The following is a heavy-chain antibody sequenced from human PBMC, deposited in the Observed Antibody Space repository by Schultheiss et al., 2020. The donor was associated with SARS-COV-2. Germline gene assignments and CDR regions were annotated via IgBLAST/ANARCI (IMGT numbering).Heavy chain of an antibody. CDR2: IYYSGST. J-gene: IGHJ3*02. D-gene: IGHD6-19*01. Sequence: SETLSLTCTVYGGSISSYYWSWIRQPPGKGLEWIGYIYYSGSTYYNPSLKSRVTISVDTSKNQFSLKLSSVTAADTAVYYCARHEGSSGWSGPDAFDIWGQGTMVTVSS. V-gene: IGHV4-59*04. CDR1: GGSISSYY. CDR3: ARHEGSSGWSGPDAFDI.